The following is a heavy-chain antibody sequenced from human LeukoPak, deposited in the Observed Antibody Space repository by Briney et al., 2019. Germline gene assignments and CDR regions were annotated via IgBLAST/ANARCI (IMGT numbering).Heavy chain of an antibody. D-gene: IGHD3-22*01. V-gene: IGHV1-2*02. CDR1: GYTFTGYY. CDR3: ARDPIDSSGYPYYMDV. Sequence: ASVKVSCKASGYTFTGYYMHWVRQAPGQGLEWMGWINPNSGGTNYAQKFQGRVTMTRDTSISTAYMELSRLRSDDTAVYYCARDPIDSSGYPYYMDVWGKGTTVTVSS. CDR2: INPNSGGT. J-gene: IGHJ6*03.